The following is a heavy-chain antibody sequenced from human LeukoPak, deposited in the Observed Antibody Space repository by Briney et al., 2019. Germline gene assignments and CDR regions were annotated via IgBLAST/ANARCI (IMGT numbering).Heavy chain of an antibody. Sequence: GGSLRLSCAASGFTFSSYAMSWVRQAPGKGLEWVSAISGSGGSTYYADSVKGRFTISRDNSNNTLYLQMNGLRAEDTAVYYCAKNRGHCVDGVCHNYYYMDVWGKGTTVTVSS. J-gene: IGHJ6*03. CDR3: AKNRGHCVDGVCHNYYYMDV. V-gene: IGHV3-23*01. CDR2: ISGSGGST. D-gene: IGHD2-8*02. CDR1: GFTFSSYA.